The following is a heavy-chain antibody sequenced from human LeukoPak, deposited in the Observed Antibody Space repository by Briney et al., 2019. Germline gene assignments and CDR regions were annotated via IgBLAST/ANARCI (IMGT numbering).Heavy chain of an antibody. Sequence: GGSLRLSCAASGFTFSSYSMNWVRQAPGQGLEWVSSISSSSSYIYYADSVKGRFTSSRDNAKNSLYLQMNSLRAEDTAVYYCARDTDYGDYVSGYWGQGTLVTVSS. V-gene: IGHV3-21*01. J-gene: IGHJ4*02. CDR3: ARDTDYGDYVSGY. CDR1: GFTFSSYS. D-gene: IGHD4-17*01. CDR2: ISSSSSYI.